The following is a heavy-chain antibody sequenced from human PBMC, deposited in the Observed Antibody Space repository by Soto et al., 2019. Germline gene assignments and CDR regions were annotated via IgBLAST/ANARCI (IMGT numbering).Heavy chain of an antibody. CDR2: LIPMFGTA. D-gene: IGHD3-22*01. CDR3: ARVGPAHYYDSSGYYSPLDY. V-gene: IGHV1-69*01. CDR1: GDTFSSYA. J-gene: IGHJ4*02. Sequence: QVQLVQSGAEVKKPGSSVKVSCKASGDTFSSYAINWVRQAPGQGLEWMGGLIPMFGTANYAQKFKGRVTITAGESTSTVYMELSSLRSEETAVYYCARVGPAHYYDSSGYYSPLDYWGQGTLVTVSS.